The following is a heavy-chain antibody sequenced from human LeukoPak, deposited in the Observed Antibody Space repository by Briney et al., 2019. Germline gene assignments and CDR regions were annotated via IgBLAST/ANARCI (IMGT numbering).Heavy chain of an antibody. CDR2: IYHSGST. CDR3: ARVGSSWSDFDY. Sequence: SETLSLTCAVSGGSISSSNWCRWVRQPPGKVLEGIGEIYHSGSTNYNPSLKSRVTISVDKSKNQFSLKLSSVTAADTAVYYCARVGSSWSDFDYWGREPWSPSPQ. D-gene: IGHD6-13*01. CDR1: GGSISSSNW. V-gene: IGHV4-4*02. J-gene: IGHJ4*02.